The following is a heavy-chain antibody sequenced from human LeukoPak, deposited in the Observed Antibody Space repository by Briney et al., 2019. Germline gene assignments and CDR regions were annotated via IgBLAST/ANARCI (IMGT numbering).Heavy chain of an antibody. CDR1: GFTFSSYA. D-gene: IGHD5-12*01. J-gene: IGHJ4*02. CDR3: VKEWYSGYVFDY. V-gene: IGHV3-64D*06. Sequence: GGSLRLSCSASGFTFSSYAMHWVRQAPGKGLEYVSAISSNGGSTYYADSVKGGFTISRDNSKNALYLQMSSLRAEDTAVYYCVKEWYSGYVFDYWGQGTLVTVSS. CDR2: ISSNGGST.